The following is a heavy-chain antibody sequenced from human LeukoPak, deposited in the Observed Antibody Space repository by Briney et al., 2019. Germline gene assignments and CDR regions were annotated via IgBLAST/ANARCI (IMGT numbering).Heavy chain of an antibody. J-gene: IGHJ3*02. D-gene: IGHD3-16*02. CDR2: INSDGSST. Sequence: PGGSLRLSCAASGFTFSSYWMHWVRQAPGKGLVWVSRINSDGSSTSYADSVKGRFTISRDNAKNTLYLQMNSLRAEDTAVYYCAKVRDYVWGSYRNAAFDIWGQGTMVTVSS. CDR1: GFTFSSYW. V-gene: IGHV3-74*01. CDR3: AKVRDYVWGSYRNAAFDI.